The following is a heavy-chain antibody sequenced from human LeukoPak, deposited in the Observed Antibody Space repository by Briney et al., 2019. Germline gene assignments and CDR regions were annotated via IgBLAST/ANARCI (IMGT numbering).Heavy chain of an antibody. CDR1: GGSISSYY. CDR3: VRATPGDYYYYYYMDV. CDR2: IYYSGST. V-gene: IGHV4-59*01. D-gene: IGHD3-10*01. Sequence: PSETLSLTCTVSGGSISSYYWSWIRQPPGKGLEWMGYIYYSGSTNYNPSLKSRVTISVDTSKNQFSLKLSSVTAADTAVYYCVRATPGDYYYYYYMDVWGKGTMVTVSS. J-gene: IGHJ6*03.